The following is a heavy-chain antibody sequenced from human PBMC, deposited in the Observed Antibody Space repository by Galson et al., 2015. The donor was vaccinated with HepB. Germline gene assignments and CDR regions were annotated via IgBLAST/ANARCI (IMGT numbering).Heavy chain of an antibody. V-gene: IGHV3-30-3*01. D-gene: IGHD4-17*01. CDR2: ISSDGSNK. Sequence: SLRLSCAASEFTLRSDAMHWVRQAPGKGLEWVAVISSDGSNKYYAGSVKGRFTISRDNSKSTLFLEMNSLRPEDTAVYYCARGPDYGDYAPYDYWGQGTLVTVSS. CDR3: ARGPDYGDYAPYDY. CDR1: EFTLRSDA. J-gene: IGHJ4*02.